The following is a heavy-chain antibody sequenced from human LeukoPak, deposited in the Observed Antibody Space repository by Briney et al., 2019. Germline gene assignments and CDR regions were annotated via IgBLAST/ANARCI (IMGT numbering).Heavy chain of an antibody. CDR2: ISAYNGNT. Sequence: VGSVSVSCKASGDTFTSYGISGGRQAPGQGVEGRGWISAYNGNTNYAQTLQGRVTITRERSRSRAYREVSSLSSDDTAVYYCARPGTQRWLVRFGVGYYFDSWGQGTLVTVSS. V-gene: IGHV1-18*01. CDR1: GDTFTSYG. D-gene: IGHD6-19*01. CDR3: ARPGTQRWLVRFGVGYYFDS. J-gene: IGHJ4*02.